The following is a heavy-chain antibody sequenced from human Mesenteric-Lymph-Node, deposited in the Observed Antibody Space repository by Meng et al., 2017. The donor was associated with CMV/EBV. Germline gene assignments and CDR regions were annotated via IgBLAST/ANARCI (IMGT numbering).Heavy chain of an antibody. J-gene: IGHJ4*02. CDR2: IYHSGST. D-gene: IGHD3-10*01. Sequence: VSGDYIRSSGYSWSWIRQPPGKGLEWIGYIYHSGSTYYNPSFKTRVIISVDRSKNQFSLKLSSVTAADTAVYYCARGGFGELLSFDFWGQGTLVTVSS. CDR3: ARGGFGELLSFDF. V-gene: IGHV4-30-2*01. CDR1: GDYIRSSGYS.